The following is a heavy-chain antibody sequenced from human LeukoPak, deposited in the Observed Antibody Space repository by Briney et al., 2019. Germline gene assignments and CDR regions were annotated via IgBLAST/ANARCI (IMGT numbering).Heavy chain of an antibody. CDR1: GGSITNYH. CDR3: ARGPDNWNSFFDY. Sequence: SETLSLTCTVSGGSITNYHWSWIRQPPGKGLEWIGYIYYLGSTNYNPSLKSRVTISVDTSKNHFFLKLNSLTAADTAVYYCARGPDNWNSFFDYWGQGTLVTVSS. D-gene: IGHD1-20*01. J-gene: IGHJ4*02. CDR2: IYYLGST. V-gene: IGHV4-59*01.